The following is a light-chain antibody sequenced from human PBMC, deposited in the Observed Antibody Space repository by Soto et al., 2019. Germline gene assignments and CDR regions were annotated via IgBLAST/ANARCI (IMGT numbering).Light chain of an antibody. CDR3: GTRDSSRIGYV. J-gene: IGLJ1*01. CDR1: NSNIGNNY. V-gene: IGLV1-51*01. CDR2: DNN. Sequence: QSVLTQPPSVSAAPGQRVTISCSGSNSNIGNNYVSWYQQLPGTAPKLLIYDNNKRPSGIPDRFSGSKPGTSATLDITGLQTGDEADYYCGTRDSSRIGYVFGTGTKVTVL.